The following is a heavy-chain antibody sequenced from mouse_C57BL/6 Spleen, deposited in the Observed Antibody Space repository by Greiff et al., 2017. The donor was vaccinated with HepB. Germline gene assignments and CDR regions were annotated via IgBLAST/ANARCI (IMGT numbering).Heavy chain of an antibody. J-gene: IGHJ4*01. V-gene: IGHV2-2*01. CDR1: GFSLTSYG. CDR3: ASITTVVAGAMDD. CDR2: IWSGGST. Sequence: VQLQQSGPGLVQPSQSLSITCTVSGFSLTSYGVHWVRQSPGKGLEWLGVIWSGGSTDYNAAFISRLSISKDNSKGQVFFKMNSLQADDTAIYYCASITTVVAGAMDDWGKGTSVTVSS. D-gene: IGHD1-1*01.